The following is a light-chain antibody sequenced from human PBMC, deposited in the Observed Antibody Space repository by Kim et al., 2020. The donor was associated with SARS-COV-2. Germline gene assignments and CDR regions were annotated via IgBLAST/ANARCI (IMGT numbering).Light chain of an antibody. CDR3: ASRDSSGNLWV. V-gene: IGLV3-19*01. CDR1: TLRRYY. J-gene: IGLJ3*02. Sequence: SSELTQDPAVSVALGQTVRITCQGDTLRRYYDSWYQEKPGQAPVVVIYGKDNRPSGIPDRFSGSRSRNTASLIITGAQAQDEADYYCASRDSSGNLWVLG. CDR2: GKD.